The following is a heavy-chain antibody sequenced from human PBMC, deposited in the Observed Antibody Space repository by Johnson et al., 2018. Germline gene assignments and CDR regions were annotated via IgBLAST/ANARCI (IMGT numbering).Heavy chain of an antibody. CDR3: ARDRTSSSGDDYYGMDV. CDR2: ISYDGNNK. CDR1: GFTFSNYA. J-gene: IGHJ6*02. D-gene: IGHD6-13*01. Sequence: QVQLVQSGGGVVQXGRSXRLXCGASGFTFSNYAMHWVRQAPGKGLEWVAVISYDGNNKYYADSVKGRFTISRDNSKNTLYLQMNRLSAGDTAVYYWARDRTSSSGDDYYGMDVWGQGTTVTVSS. V-gene: IGHV3-30-3*01.